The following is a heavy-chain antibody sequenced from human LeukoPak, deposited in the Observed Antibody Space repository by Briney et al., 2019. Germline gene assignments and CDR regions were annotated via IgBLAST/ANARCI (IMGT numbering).Heavy chain of an antibody. CDR2: IFYSGST. CDR1: GGFITNNY. CDR3: ARHSYAGSQYFFDY. Sequence: SETLSLTCTVSGGFITNNYWSWIRQSPGKGLEWIGSIFYSGSTNYNPSLKSRVTMSVDTSKNQFSLTLSSVTAADTAGYYCARHSYAGSQYFFDYWGQGTLVTVSS. V-gene: IGHV4-59*08. J-gene: IGHJ4*02. D-gene: IGHD2-2*01.